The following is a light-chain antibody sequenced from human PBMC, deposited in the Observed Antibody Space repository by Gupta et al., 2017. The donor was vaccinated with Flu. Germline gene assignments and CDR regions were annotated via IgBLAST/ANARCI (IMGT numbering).Light chain of an antibody. CDR1: SSDIGSYNY. CDR2: GVT. J-gene: IGLJ2*01. CDR3: RACISSSTLV. V-gene: IGLV2-14*03. Sequence: ITISLTGTSSDIGSYNYVSWDQHHPGHAPKLLIYGVTKRPAGVANRFSASKSGDTASLTISGRQAEDEADYYCRACISSSTLVFGGGTKLTVL.